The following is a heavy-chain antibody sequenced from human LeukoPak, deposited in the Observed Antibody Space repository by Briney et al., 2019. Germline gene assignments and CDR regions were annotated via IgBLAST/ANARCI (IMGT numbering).Heavy chain of an antibody. Sequence: ASVKVSCKTSGFTFSAYGNAWVRQAPGHGPEWMGWISNHNGNTKYAQKFQDRITVTTETSTGTASMELRSLKPDDTGIYYCTRGVALATVYYFDFWGRGTQVTVAS. CDR1: GFTFSAYG. CDR3: TRGVALATVYYFDF. V-gene: IGHV1-18*04. CDR2: ISNHNGNT. D-gene: IGHD3-10*01. J-gene: IGHJ4*02.